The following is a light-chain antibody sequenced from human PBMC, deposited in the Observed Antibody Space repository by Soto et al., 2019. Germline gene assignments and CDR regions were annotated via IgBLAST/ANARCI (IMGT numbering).Light chain of an antibody. Sequence: EVGMSQSPATLSVYPGERATLSCRASQSVSSNLAWYQQKPGQAPRLLIYGASTRATGIPARFSGSGSGTEFTLTISSLESEDFAVYYCQQYNIWPPVTFGPGTKVDI. CDR1: QSVSSN. J-gene: IGKJ3*01. V-gene: IGKV3-15*01. CDR2: GAS. CDR3: QQYNIWPPVT.